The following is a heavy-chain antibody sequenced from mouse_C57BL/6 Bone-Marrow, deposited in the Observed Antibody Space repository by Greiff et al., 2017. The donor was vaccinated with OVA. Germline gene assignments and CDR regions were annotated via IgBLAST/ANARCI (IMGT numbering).Heavy chain of an antibody. CDR2: IWTGGGT. D-gene: IGHD1-1*01. Sequence: VKLQESGPGLVAPSQSLSITCTVSGFSLTSYAISWVRQPPGKGLEWLGVIWTGGGTNYNSAHKSRLSISKDNSKSQVFLKMNSLQTDDTARYYCARNEYYCGSSYNFDYWGQGTTLTVSS. CDR3: ARNEYYCGSSYNFDY. V-gene: IGHV2-9-1*01. J-gene: IGHJ2*01. CDR1: GFSLTSYA.